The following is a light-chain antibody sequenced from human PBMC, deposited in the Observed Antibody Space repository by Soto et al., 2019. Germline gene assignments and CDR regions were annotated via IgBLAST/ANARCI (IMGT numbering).Light chain of an antibody. CDR3: QHYDNLPLT. Sequence: IQMTQSPSSLSASVGDRVTITCQASQDISNFLNWYQQKPGKAPKLLIYDASNLLAGVPSRFSGSGSGTDFTFTITSLQPEDIATYFCQHYDNLPLTFGGGTKVDIK. V-gene: IGKV1-33*01. CDR2: DAS. CDR1: QDISNF. J-gene: IGKJ4*01.